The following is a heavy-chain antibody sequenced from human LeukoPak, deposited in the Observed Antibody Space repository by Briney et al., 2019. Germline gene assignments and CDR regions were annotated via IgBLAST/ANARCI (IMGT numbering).Heavy chain of an antibody. CDR3: ASGPDIVVLPASIYFDY. V-gene: IGHV4-39*01. J-gene: IGHJ4*02. CDR1: GGSISSSSYY. Sequence: PSETLSLTCTVSGGSISSSSYYWGWIRQPPGKGLEWIGSIYYSGSTYYNPSLKSRVTISVDTSKNQFSLKLSSVTAADTAVYFCASGPDIVVLPASIYFDYWGQGILVTVSS. CDR2: IYYSGST. D-gene: IGHD2-2*01.